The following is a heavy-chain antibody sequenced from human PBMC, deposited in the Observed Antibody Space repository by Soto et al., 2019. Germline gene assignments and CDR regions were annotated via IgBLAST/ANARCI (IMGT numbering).Heavy chain of an antibody. CDR3: ARRI. J-gene: IGHJ4*02. CDR2: ISAGGDRT. V-gene: IGHV3-23*01. CDR1: GFTFSHYP. Sequence: EVQVSESGGGLVQPGGSLRLSCATSGFTFSHYPMNWVRQAPGKGLEWVSGISAGGDRTYYADSVKGRFTIFRDNSKNSVSLQMNSLSVDDTAVYYCARRIWGQGTLVTVSS.